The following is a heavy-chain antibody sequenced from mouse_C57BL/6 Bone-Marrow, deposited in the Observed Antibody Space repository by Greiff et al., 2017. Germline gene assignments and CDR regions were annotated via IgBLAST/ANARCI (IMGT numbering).Heavy chain of an antibody. V-gene: IGHV1-69*01. J-gene: IGHJ3*01. CDR2: IDPSDSYT. CDR3: ARCYGNYLFAY. CDR1: GYTFTSYW. Sequence: QVQLQQPGAELVMPGASVKLSCKASGYTFTSYWMHWVKQRPGQGLEWIGEIDPSDSYTNYNQKFKGKSTLTVDKSSSTAYMQLSSLTSEDSAVYYCARCYGNYLFAYWGQGTLVTVSA. D-gene: IGHD2-1*01.